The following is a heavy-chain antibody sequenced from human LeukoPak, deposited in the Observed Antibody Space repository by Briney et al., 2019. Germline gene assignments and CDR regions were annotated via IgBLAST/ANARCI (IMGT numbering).Heavy chain of an antibody. CDR2: IYHSGTT. CDR1: GYSITSSSW. D-gene: IGHD3-10*01. Sequence: SDTLSLTCAVSGYSITSSSWWGWIRQPPGQGLEWIGYIYHSGTTYYNPSLQSRVTMSVDTSKNQFSLKLSSVTAVDTAVYYCARKENVYYYLDYWGQGTLVTVSS. V-gene: IGHV4-28*01. J-gene: IGHJ4*02. CDR3: ARKENVYYYLDY.